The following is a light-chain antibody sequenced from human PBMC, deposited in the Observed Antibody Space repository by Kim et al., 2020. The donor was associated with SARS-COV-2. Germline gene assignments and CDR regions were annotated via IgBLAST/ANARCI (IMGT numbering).Light chain of an antibody. CDR3: MQGLQIPYT. V-gene: IGKV2-28*01. J-gene: IGKJ2*01. CDR1: QSLLQRNGYNY. CDR2: LGS. Sequence: EPASISCRSSQSLLQRNGYNYLDWYLQKPGQSPQVLIYLGSNRASGVPDRFSGSGSGTDFTLKISRVEAEDVGVYYCMQGLQIPYTFGQGTKLEI.